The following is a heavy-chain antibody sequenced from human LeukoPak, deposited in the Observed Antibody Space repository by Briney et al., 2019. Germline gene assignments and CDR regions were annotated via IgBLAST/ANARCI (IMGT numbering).Heavy chain of an antibody. Sequence: PGGSLRLSCAASGFTFSSYAMHWVRQAPGKGLVWVSRINSDGSSTRYADSVKGRFTIFRDNAKNTVHLQMNSLRAEDTAVYYCARDIYTSSSRFDSWGQGTLVTVSS. D-gene: IGHD6-6*01. CDR1: GFTFSSYA. J-gene: IGHJ4*02. V-gene: IGHV3-74*01. CDR3: ARDIYTSSSRFDS. CDR2: INSDGSST.